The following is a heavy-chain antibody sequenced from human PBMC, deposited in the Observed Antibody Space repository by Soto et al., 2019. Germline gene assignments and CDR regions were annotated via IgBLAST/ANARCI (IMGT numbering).Heavy chain of an antibody. Sequence: PSQTLSLTCAISGDSVASNSAAWNWIRQSPSRGLEWLGRTYYRSKWYNDYAVSVKSRITINTDTSKNQFSLQLNSVTPEDTAVYYCARHGYSYGYYYYYYGMDVWGQGTTVTVSS. V-gene: IGHV6-1*01. CDR2: TYYRSKWYN. CDR1: GDSVASNSAA. D-gene: IGHD5-18*01. CDR3: ARHGYSYGYYYYYYGMDV. J-gene: IGHJ6*01.